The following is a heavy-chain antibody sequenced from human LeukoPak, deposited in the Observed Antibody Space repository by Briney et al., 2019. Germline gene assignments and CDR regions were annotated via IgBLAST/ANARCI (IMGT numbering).Heavy chain of an antibody. V-gene: IGHV3-74*01. CDR2: ISDDGTHT. Sequence: LPGGSLRLSCAASGYTFSSFWMHWVRQSPGKGLEWVSRISDDGTHTGYADSVKGRFTISRDNAKNTLYLQMNSLRADDTAVYYCTRVFATGPSFDYWGQGTLVTVSS. CDR1: GYTFSSFW. CDR3: TRVFATGPSFDY. D-gene: IGHD3-9*01. J-gene: IGHJ4*02.